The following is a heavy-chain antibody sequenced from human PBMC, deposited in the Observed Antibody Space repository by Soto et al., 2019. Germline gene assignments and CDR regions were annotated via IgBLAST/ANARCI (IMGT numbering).Heavy chain of an antibody. V-gene: IGHV3-21*01. Sequence: GWSLRLSCAASGFVFSDFQFNWVRQAPGGGLEWLSSITGTSAFTEYAESIEGRFTISRDNPNKLLFLHMDNLRPEDTAVYYCARDNLAFQGAFDLWGQGTMVTVYS. CDR1: GFVFSDFQ. CDR3: ARDNLAFQGAFDL. J-gene: IGHJ4*02. CDR2: ITGTSAFT. D-gene: IGHD3-16*01.